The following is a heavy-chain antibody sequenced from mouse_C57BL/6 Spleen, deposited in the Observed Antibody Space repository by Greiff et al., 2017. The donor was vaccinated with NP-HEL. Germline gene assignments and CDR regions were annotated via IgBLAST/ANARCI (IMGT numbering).Heavy chain of an antibody. CDR3: TRRNYYGSSYVFAY. V-gene: IGHV1-15*01. J-gene: IGHJ3*01. D-gene: IGHD1-1*01. CDR2: IDPETGGT. CDR1: GYTFTDYE. Sequence: VQLVESGAELVRPGASVTLSCKASGYTFTDYEMHWVKQTPVHGLEWIGAIDPETGGTAYNQKFKGKAILTADKSSSTAYMELRSLTSEDSAVYYCTRRNYYGSSYVFAYWGQGTLVTVSA.